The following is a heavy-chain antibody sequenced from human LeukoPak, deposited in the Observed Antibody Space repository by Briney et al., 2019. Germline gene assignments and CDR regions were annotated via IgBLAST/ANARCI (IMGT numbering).Heavy chain of an antibody. V-gene: IGHV3-23*01. CDR2: ISGSGGST. CDR3: AKDRRDGYNHEDFDY. CDR1: GFSLSSYA. D-gene: IGHD5-24*01. Sequence: GGSLRLSCAASGFSLSSYAMNLVRQAPGKGLEWVSAISGSGGSTYYADSVKGRFTISRDNSKNTLYLQMNSLRAEDTAVYYCAKDRRDGYNHEDFDYWGQGTLVTVSS. J-gene: IGHJ4*02.